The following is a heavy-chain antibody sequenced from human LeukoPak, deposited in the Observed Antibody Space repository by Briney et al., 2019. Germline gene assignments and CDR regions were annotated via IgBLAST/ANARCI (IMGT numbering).Heavy chain of an antibody. Sequence: SETLSRTCTVSGGSISSYYWSWIRQPPGKGLEWIGYIYYSGSTNYNPSLKSRVTISVDTSKNQFSLKLSSVTAADTAVYYCARDNRYGGNFGVVDYWGQGTLVTVSS. V-gene: IGHV4-59*01. J-gene: IGHJ4*02. CDR3: ARDNRYGGNFGVVDY. CDR1: GGSISSYY. CDR2: IYYSGST. D-gene: IGHD4-23*01.